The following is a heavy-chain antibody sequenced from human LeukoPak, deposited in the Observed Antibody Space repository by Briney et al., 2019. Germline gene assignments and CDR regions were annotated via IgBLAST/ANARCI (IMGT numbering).Heavy chain of an antibody. CDR2: ISGSGGST. V-gene: IGHV3-23*01. Sequence: GGSLRLSCAASGFTFSSYAMSWVRQAPGKGLEWGSAISGSGGSTYYADSVKGRFTISRDNSKNTLYLQMNSVRAEDTAVYYCAKGIVVVITAQFDYWGQGTLVTVSS. CDR3: AKGIVVVITAQFDY. D-gene: IGHD3-22*01. J-gene: IGHJ4*02. CDR1: GFTFSSYA.